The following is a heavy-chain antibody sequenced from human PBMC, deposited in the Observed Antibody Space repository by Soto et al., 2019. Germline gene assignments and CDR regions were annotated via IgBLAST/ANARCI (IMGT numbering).Heavy chain of an antibody. CDR1: GGSVTNTTYF. CDR3: ARGFTMVRGVNPALGYYYGMDV. Sequence: SETLSLTCVVSGGSVTNTTYFWGWIRQPPGKGPEWIGSIYYSGTTYSNPSLKSRLTMSSDTSKNPFSLKMSSVTAADTAVYYCARGFTMVRGVNPALGYYYGMDVWGQGTTVTVSS. D-gene: IGHD3-10*01. V-gene: IGHV4-39*01. J-gene: IGHJ6*02. CDR2: IYYSGTT.